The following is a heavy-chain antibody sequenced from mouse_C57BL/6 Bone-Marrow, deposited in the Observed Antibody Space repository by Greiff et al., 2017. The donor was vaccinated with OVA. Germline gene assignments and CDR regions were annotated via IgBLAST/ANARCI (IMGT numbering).Heavy chain of an antibody. CDR2: INPGSGGT. D-gene: IGHD3-1*01. CDR1: GYAFTNYL. J-gene: IGHJ3*01. V-gene: IGHV1-54*01. Sequence: QVQLQQSGAELVRPGTSVKVSCKASGYAFTNYLIECVKQRPGQGLEWIGVINPGSGGTNYNEKFKGKATLTADKSSSTAYMQLSSLTSEDSAVYYCARSRATGTWFAYWGQGTLVTVSA. CDR3: ARSRATGTWFAY.